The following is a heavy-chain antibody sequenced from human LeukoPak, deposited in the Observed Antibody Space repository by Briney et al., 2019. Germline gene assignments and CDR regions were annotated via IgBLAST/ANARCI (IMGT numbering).Heavy chain of an antibody. Sequence: SDTLSLTCTVSGGSNSSSSYYWGWIRQPPGKGLEWIGSIYYSGSTYYNPSLKSRVTISVDTSKNQFSLKLSSVTAADTAVYYCARVLGRTYYFDYWGQGTLVTVSS. CDR3: ARVLGRTYYFDY. J-gene: IGHJ4*02. CDR1: GGSNSSSSYY. V-gene: IGHV4-39*07. D-gene: IGHD1-1*01. CDR2: IYYSGST.